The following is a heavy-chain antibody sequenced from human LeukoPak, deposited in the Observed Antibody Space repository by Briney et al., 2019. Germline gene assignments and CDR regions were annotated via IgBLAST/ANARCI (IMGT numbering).Heavy chain of an antibody. CDR1: GYTFTSYG. V-gene: IGHV1-18*01. J-gene: IGHJ4*02. D-gene: IGHD2-15*01. CDR2: ISAYNGNT. CDR3: ATETDCSGGSCYLDY. Sequence: ASVKVSCKASGYTFTSYGISWVRQAPGQGLEWMGWISAYNGNTNYAQKLQGRVTMTTDTSTSTAYMELRSLRSDDTAVYYCATETDCSGGSCYLDYWGQGTLVTVSS.